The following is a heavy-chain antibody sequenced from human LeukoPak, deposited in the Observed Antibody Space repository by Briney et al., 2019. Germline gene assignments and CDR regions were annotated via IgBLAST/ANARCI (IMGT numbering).Heavy chain of an antibody. Sequence: SVKVSCKASGYTFTSYGISWVRQAPGQGLEWMGEIIPIFSTTNYAQKFQGRVTITADKSTSTAYMELSSLRSEDTAMYYCARRYCTNGVCYHDRGAFDIWGQGTMVTVSS. V-gene: IGHV1-69*06. CDR2: IIPIFSTT. CDR3: ARRYCTNGVCYHDRGAFDI. D-gene: IGHD2-8*01. CDR1: GYTFTSYG. J-gene: IGHJ3*02.